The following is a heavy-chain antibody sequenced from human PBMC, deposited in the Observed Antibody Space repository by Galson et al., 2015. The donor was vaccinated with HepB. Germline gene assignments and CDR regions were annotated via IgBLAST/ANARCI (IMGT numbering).Heavy chain of an antibody. D-gene: IGHD6-19*01. CDR3: ARDNSSGYQMRSYYYYGMDV. CDR2: TYYRSKWYN. J-gene: IGHJ6*02. V-gene: IGHV6-1*01. CDR1: GDSVSSNSAA. Sequence: CAISGDSVSSNSAAWNWIRQSPSRGLEWLGRTYYRSKWYNDYAVSVKSRITINPDTSKNQFSLQLNSVTPEDTAVYYCARDNSSGYQMRSYYYYGMDVWGQGTTVTVSS.